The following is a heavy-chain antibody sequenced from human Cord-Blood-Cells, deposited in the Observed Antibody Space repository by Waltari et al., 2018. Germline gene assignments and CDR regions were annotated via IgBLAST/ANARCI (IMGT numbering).Heavy chain of an antibody. CDR1: GYSFTRYW. CDR2: IYPGDSDT. Sequence: EVQLVQSGAEVKKPGESLTISCKGSGYSFTRYWLGWVRQMPGKGLEWMGIIYPGDSDTRYSPSFQGQVTISADKSISTAYLQWSSLKASDTAMYYCARPYGSGSYYSPFDYWGQGTLVTVSS. J-gene: IGHJ4*02. V-gene: IGHV5-51*01. D-gene: IGHD3-10*01. CDR3: ARPYGSGSYYSPFDY.